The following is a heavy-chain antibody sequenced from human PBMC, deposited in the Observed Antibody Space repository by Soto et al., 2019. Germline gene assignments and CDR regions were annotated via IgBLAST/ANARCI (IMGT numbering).Heavy chain of an antibody. CDR3: ARDSYDFWSGPAYYYYSLDV. V-gene: IGHV1-18*01. J-gene: IGHJ6*02. CDR2: ISAYNGNT. CDR1: GYTFTIYG. D-gene: IGHD3-3*01. Sequence: GASVKVSCKASGYTFTIYGISWVRQAPGQGLEWMGWISAYNGNTNYAQKLQGRVTMTTDTSTSTAYMELRSLRSDDTAVYYCARDSYDFWSGPAYYYYSLDVWGQGTTVTVSS.